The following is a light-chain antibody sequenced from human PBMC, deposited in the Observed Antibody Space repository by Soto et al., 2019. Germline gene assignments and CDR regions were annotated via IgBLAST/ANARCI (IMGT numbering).Light chain of an antibody. CDR3: QQYGGSPIT. Sequence: EIVLTQSPGTLSLSPGERATLSCRASQSVSSSYLAWYQQKPGQAPTLLMSGASNRASGVPVRFSGGGSGTDFTLTITRLEPEDFALYYCQQYGGSPITFGLGTRLEIK. J-gene: IGKJ5*01. V-gene: IGKV3-20*01. CDR1: QSVSSSY. CDR2: GAS.